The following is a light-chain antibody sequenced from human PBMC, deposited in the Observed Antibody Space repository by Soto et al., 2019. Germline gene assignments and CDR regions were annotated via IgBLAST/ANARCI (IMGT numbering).Light chain of an antibody. Sequence: QSVLTQPPSVSGAPGQRVTISCTGSSSNIGAGYDVHWYQQLPGTVPKVLIYGNSNRPSWVPDRFSGSNSGTSAPLAITGLEAEDEADYYCQSYDSGLSAVVLGGGTKLTVL. CDR1: SSNIGAGYD. CDR3: QSYDSGLSAVV. V-gene: IGLV1-40*01. CDR2: GNS. J-gene: IGLJ2*01.